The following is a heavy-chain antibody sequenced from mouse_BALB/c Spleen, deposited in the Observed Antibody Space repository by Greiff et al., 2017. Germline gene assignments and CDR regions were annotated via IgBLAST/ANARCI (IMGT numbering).Heavy chain of an antibody. J-gene: IGHJ2*01. CDR3: TRSTMITTAFDY. D-gene: IGHD2-4*01. CDR1: GYTFTDYE. V-gene: IGHV1-15*01. CDR2: IDPETGGT. Sequence: VKLVESGAELVRPGASVTLSCKASGYTFTDYEMHWVKQTPVHGLEWIGAIDPETGGTAYNQKFKGKATLTADKSSSTAYMELRSLTSEDSAVYYCTRSTMITTAFDYWGQGTTLTVSS.